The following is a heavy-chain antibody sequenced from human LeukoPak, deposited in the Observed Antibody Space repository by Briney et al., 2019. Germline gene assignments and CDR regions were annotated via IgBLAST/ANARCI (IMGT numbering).Heavy chain of an antibody. CDR1: GYTFTGYY. CDR2: INPNSGGT. V-gene: IGHV1-2*02. J-gene: IGHJ5*02. Sequence: ASVKVSCKASGYTFTGYYMRWARQAPGQGLEWMGWINPNSGGTNYAQKFQGRVTMTRDTSISTAYMELSRLRSDDTAVYYCARGLQQQLVFGWFDPWGQGTLVTVSS. CDR3: ARGLQQQLVFGWFDP. D-gene: IGHD6-13*01.